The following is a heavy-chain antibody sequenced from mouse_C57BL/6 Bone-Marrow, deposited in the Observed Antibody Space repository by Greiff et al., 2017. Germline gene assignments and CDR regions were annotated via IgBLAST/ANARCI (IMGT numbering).Heavy chain of an antibody. CDR2: SRNKANDYTT. J-gene: IGHJ1*03. Sequence: EVQLVESGGGLVQSGRSLRLSCATSGFTFSDFYMEWVRQAPGKGLEWIAASRNKANDYTTEYSASVKDRFIVSRDTSQSILYLQMNALRAEDTAIYYCARDTGYFDVWGTGTTVTVSS. CDR3: ARDTGYFDV. CDR1: GFTFSDFY. V-gene: IGHV7-1*01.